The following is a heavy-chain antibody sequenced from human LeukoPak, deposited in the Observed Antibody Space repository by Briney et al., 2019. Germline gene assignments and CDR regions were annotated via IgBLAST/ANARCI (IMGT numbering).Heavy chain of an antibody. Sequence: SETLSLTCAVYGGSFSGYYWSWIRQPPGKGLEWIGEINHSGSTNYNPSLKSRATISVDTSKNQFSLKLSSVTAADTAVYYCARRIVVVPAATLGGIDYWGQGTLVTVSS. J-gene: IGHJ4*02. D-gene: IGHD2-2*01. CDR1: GGSFSGYY. CDR2: INHSGST. CDR3: ARRIVVVPAATLGGIDY. V-gene: IGHV4-34*01.